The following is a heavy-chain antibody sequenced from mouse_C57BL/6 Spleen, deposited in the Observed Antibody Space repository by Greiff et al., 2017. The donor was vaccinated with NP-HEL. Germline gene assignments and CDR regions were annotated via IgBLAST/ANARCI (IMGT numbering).Heavy chain of an antibody. V-gene: IGHV1-31*01. D-gene: IGHD1-1*01. CDR1: GYSFTGYY. Sequence: VQLKESGPELVKPGASVKISCKASGYSFTGYYMHWVKQSHGNILDWIGYIYPYNGVSSYNQKFKGKATLTVDKSSSTAYMELRSLTSEDSAVYYCAFYYGSRGYAMDYWGQGTSVTVSS. J-gene: IGHJ4*01. CDR3: AFYYGSRGYAMDY. CDR2: IYPYNGVS.